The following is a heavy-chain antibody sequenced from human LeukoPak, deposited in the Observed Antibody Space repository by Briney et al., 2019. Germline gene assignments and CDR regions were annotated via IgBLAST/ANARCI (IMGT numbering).Heavy chain of an antibody. V-gene: IGHV3-23*01. CDR2: ISGSGGST. D-gene: IGHD5-18*01. CDR3: ARAGYSYGWGYFDY. CDR1: GFTFSSYA. Sequence: GGSLRLPCAASGFTFSSYAMSWVRQAPGKGLEWVSAISGSGGSTYYADSVKGRFTISRDNSKNTLYLQMNSLRAEDTAVYYCARAGYSYGWGYFDYWGQGTLVTVSS. J-gene: IGHJ4*02.